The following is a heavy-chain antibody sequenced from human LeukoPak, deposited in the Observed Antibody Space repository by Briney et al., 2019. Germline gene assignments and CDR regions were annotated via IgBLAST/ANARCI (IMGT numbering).Heavy chain of an antibody. J-gene: IGHJ4*02. Sequence: PSETLSLTCTVSGGSISSYYWSWIRQPPGKGLEWIGYIYYSGSTNYNPSLNSRVTISVDTSKNQFSLKLSSVTAADTAVYYCARQADTAMVIDYGGQGTLVTVSS. CDR2: IYYSGST. CDR3: ARQADTAMVIDY. V-gene: IGHV4-59*08. D-gene: IGHD5-18*01. CDR1: GGSISSYY.